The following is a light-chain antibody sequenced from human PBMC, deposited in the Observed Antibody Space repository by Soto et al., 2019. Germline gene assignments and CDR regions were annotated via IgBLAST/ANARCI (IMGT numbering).Light chain of an antibody. CDR2: DAS. CDR1: QSVGRD. CDR3: QHRHN. J-gene: IGKJ3*01. Sequence: EIVLTQSPATLSLSPGERATLSCRASQSVGRDFAWYQQKPGQIPRLLIYDASNRATGIPARFSGSGSGTDFTLISSLESEDFAVYYCQHRHNFGPGTKVDIK. V-gene: IGKV3-11*01.